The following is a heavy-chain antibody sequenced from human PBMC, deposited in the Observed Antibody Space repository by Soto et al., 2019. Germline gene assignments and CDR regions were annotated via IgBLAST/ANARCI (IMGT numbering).Heavy chain of an antibody. J-gene: IGHJ4*02. V-gene: IGHV5-51*01. CDR1: GYSFTSYW. CDR2: IYPGDSET. CDR3: ARRADSYSGLSFDY. Sequence: GESLKISCKGSGYSFTSYWIGWVRQMPGKGLEWMGIIYPGDSETRYSPSFEGQVTISVDKSISTAYLQWTSLKASDTAIYYCARRADSYSGLSFDYWGQGTLVTVSS. D-gene: IGHD1-26*01.